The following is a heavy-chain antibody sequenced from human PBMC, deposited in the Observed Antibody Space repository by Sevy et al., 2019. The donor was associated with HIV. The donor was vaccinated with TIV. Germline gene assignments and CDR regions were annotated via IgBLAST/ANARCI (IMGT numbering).Heavy chain of an antibody. V-gene: IGHV4-39*01. Sequence: SETLSLTCTVSGGSISSSSYYWGWIRQPPGKGLEWIGSIYYSGSTYYTPSLKSRVTISVDTSKNQFSLKLSFVTAADTAVYYCARGPQDYIWGSYRYTYYYYGMDVWGQGTTVTVSS. D-gene: IGHD3-16*02. CDR1: GGSISSSSYY. J-gene: IGHJ6*02. CDR3: ARGPQDYIWGSYRYTYYYYGMDV. CDR2: IYYSGST.